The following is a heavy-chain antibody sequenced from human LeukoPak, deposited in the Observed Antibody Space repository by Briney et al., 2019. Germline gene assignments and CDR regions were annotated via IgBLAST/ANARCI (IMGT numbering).Heavy chain of an antibody. D-gene: IGHD3-22*01. V-gene: IGHV3-30*18. J-gene: IGHJ4*02. CDR1: GFTFSSYG. Sequence: GRSLRLSCAASGFTFSSYGMHWVRQAPGKGLEWVADISYDGSNKYYADSVKGRFTISRDNSKNTLYLQMNSLRAEDTAVYYCAKDARNYYDSSGYYPVGWGQGTLVTVSS. CDR2: ISYDGSNK. CDR3: AKDARNYYDSSGYYPVG.